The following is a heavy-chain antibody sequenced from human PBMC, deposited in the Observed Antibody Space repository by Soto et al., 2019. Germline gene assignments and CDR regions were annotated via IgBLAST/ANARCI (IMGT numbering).Heavy chain of an antibody. V-gene: IGHV2-5*02. CDR1: GFSLSTRGVG. Sequence: QITLKESGPTLVKPTQTLTLTCTFSGFSLSTRGVGVGWIRQPPGKALEWLALIYWDNYKRYSPSLKSRLTIEDTSKNQVVLTTTNRDPVDTATYYCTHITWPYGAWTYGGIDYWGQGTMVTVSS. J-gene: IGHJ4*02. CDR3: THITWPYGAWTYGGIDY. D-gene: IGHD3-10*01. CDR2: IYWDNYK.